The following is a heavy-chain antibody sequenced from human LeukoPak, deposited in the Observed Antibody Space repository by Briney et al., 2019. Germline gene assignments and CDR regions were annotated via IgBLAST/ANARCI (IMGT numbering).Heavy chain of an antibody. CDR3: AKDLGVVVVTH. CDR1: GFTFSNFA. D-gene: IGHD2-15*01. J-gene: IGHJ4*02. V-gene: IGHV3-23*01. Sequence: PGGSLRLSCVASGFTFSNFAMHWVRQAPGKGLEWVSGISGSGGATYYADSVKGRFTISRDNSKNTLYLQMNSLRADDTAVYYCAKDLGVVVVTHWGQGTLVTVSS. CDR2: ISGSGGAT.